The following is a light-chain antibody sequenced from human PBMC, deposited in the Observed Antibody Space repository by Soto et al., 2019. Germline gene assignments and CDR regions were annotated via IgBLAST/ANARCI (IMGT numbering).Light chain of an antibody. J-gene: IGLJ1*01. V-gene: IGLV2-14*03. CDR3: CSYGSGSTLYV. Sequence: QSALTQPASLSGSPGQSITISCTGTSSDVGGYNSVSWYQQHPGKAPKVIIFDVSSRPSGVSRRFSGSKSGNTASLTISGLQAEDEADYYCCSYGSGSTLYVFGAGTKVTVL. CDR1: SSDVGGYNS. CDR2: DVS.